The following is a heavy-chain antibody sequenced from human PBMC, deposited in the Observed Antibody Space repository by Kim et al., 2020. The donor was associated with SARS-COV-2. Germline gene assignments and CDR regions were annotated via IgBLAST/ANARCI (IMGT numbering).Heavy chain of an antibody. J-gene: IGHJ4*02. D-gene: IGHD6-19*01. CDR2: IYYSGST. V-gene: IGHV4-39*01. CDR3: ARASQWLVADFDY. CDR1: GGSISSSSYY. Sequence: SETLSLTCTVSGGSISSSSYYWGWIRQPPGKGLELIGSIYYSGSTYYNPSLKSRVTISVDTSKNQFSLKLSSVTAADTAVYYCARASQWLVADFDYWGQG.